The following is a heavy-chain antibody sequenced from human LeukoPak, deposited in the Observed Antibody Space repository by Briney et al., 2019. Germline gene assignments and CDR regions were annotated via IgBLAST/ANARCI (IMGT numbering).Heavy chain of an antibody. CDR1: AFTFSNSW. Sequence: PGGSLRLSCAASAFTFSNSWMHWVRQAPGKGLVWVSRINSDGSSTSYADSVKGRFTISRDNAKNTLYLEMNSLRGEDTAVYYCARSQGFFDYWGQGTLVTVSS. V-gene: IGHV3-74*01. CDR2: INSDGSST. J-gene: IGHJ4*02. CDR3: ARSQGFFDY.